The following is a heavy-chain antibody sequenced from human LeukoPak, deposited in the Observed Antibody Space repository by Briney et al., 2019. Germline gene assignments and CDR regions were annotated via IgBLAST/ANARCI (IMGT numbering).Heavy chain of an antibody. J-gene: IGHJ6*03. Sequence: GASVKVSCKVSGYTLTELSMHWVRQAPGKGLEWMGGFDPEDGETIYAQKFQGRVTMTRDTSISTAYMELSRLRSDDTAVYYCARDPGGSYYYYYYYMDVWGKGTTVTVSS. CDR3: ARDPGGSYYYYYYYMDV. CDR1: GYTLTELS. D-gene: IGHD1-26*01. CDR2: FDPEDGET. V-gene: IGHV1-24*01.